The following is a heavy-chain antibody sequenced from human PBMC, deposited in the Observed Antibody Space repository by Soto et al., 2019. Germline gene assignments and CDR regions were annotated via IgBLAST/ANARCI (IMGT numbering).Heavy chain of an antibody. D-gene: IGHD2-2*01. CDR1: GGSIRYYY. J-gene: IGHJ4*02. V-gene: IGHV4-59*08. Sequence: SETLSLTCTVSGGSIRYYYWSWIRQPPGKGLEWIGYIYNSGSTNYNPSLKSRVTISGDTSKNQFSLRLNSVTAADTAVYYCARPRVGYQVAGFDYWGQGALVTVSS. CDR2: IYNSGST. CDR3: ARPRVGYQVAGFDY.